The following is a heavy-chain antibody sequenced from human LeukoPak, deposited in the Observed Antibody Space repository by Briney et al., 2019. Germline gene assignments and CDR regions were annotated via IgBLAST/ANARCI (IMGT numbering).Heavy chain of an antibody. CDR1: GYTFTGYY. V-gene: IGHV1-46*01. CDR3: ARDQVVVIHAPGY. CDR2: INPSGGST. J-gene: IGHJ4*02. D-gene: IGHD3-22*01. Sequence: ASVKVSCKTSGYTFTGYYLHWLRQAPGQGLEWMGIINPSGGSTSYAQKFQGRVTMTRDTSTSTVYMELSSLRSEDTAVYYCARDQVVVIHAPGYWGQGTLVTVFS.